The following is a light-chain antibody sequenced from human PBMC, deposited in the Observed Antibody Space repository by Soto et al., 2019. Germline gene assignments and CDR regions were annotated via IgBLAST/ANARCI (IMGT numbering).Light chain of an antibody. CDR2: DAS. J-gene: IGKJ4*01. V-gene: IGKV3-11*01. CDR3: HQRSKWPLT. CDR1: QSVRSY. Sequence: EIVFSQSPATLSLSPGERATLSCRASQSVRSYLAWYQQKPGQAPRLLIYDASNRATDIPARFSGSGSGTDFTLTISSXDPEDSAVYYCHQRSKWPLTFGGGTKVDIK.